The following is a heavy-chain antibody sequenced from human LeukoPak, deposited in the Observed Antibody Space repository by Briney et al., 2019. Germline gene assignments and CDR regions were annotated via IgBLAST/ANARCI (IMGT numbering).Heavy chain of an antibody. Sequence: SETLSLTCTVSGGSISSGDYYWSWIRQPPGRGLEWIGYIYYSGSTYYNPSLKSRVTISVDTSKNQFSLKLSSVTAADTAVYYCAREAGLRYDSSGYYDYWSQGTLVTVSS. CDR1: GGSISSGDYY. CDR3: AREAGLRYDSSGYYDY. V-gene: IGHV4-30-4*02. CDR2: IYYSGST. J-gene: IGHJ4*02. D-gene: IGHD3-22*01.